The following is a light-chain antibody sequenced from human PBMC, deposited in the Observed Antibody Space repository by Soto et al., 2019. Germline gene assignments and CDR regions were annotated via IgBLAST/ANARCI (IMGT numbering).Light chain of an antibody. Sequence: SALAQPASVSASPGQSITISCTGTSSDVGGYNYVSWYQHLPGKAPKLMIYEVTNRPSGVSTRFSGSKSGNTASLTISGLQAEDEADYYCLSFTSTSTYIFGTGTKVTVL. CDR2: EVT. CDR3: LSFTSTSTYI. J-gene: IGLJ1*01. V-gene: IGLV2-14*01. CDR1: SSDVGGYNY.